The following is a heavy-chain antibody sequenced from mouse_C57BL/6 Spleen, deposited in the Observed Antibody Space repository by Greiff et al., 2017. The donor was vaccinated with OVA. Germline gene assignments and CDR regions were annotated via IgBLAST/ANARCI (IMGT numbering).Heavy chain of an antibody. CDR3: ARALSWEDYFAY. J-gene: IGHJ2*01. D-gene: IGHD4-1*01. CDR1: GYTFTDSN. Sequence: EVKLEESGPELVKPGASVKMSCKASGYTFTDSNMHWVKQSNGKSLEWIGYINPNNGGTSYHQKFQGKATLTVNKSSSTAYMELRSLTSEDSAVYYCARALSWEDYFAYWGQGTTLTVSS. CDR2: INPNNGGT. V-gene: IGHV1-22*01.